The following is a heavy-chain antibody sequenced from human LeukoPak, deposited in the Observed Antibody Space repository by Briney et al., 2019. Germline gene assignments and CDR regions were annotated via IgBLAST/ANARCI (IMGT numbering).Heavy chain of an antibody. J-gene: IGHJ6*02. CDR1: GYTFTSYD. D-gene: IGHD6-13*01. V-gene: IGHV1-8*01. CDR3: ARGRSSSWYGYYGMDV. Sequence: ASVKVSCKASGYTFTSYDINWVRQATGQGLEWMGWMNPNSGNTGHAQKFQGRVTMTRNTSISTAYMELSSLRSEDTAVYYCARGRSSSWYGYYGMDVWGQGTTVTVSS. CDR2: MNPNSGNT.